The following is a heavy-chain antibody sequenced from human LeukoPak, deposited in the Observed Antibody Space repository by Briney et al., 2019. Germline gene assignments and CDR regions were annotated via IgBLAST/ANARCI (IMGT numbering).Heavy chain of an antibody. CDR2: ISWNSGSI. Sequence: GSSLRLSCAASGFTFDDYAMHWVRQAPGKGLEWVSGISWNSGSIGYADSVKGRFTISRDNAKNSLYLQMNSLRAEDTALYYCAKAGVEDNYYFDYWGQGTLVTVSS. J-gene: IGHJ4*02. D-gene: IGHD3-10*01. CDR3: AKAGVEDNYYFDY. CDR1: GFTFDDYA. V-gene: IGHV3-9*01.